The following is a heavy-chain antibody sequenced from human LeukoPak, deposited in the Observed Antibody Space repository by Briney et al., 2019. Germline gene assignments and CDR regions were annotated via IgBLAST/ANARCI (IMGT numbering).Heavy chain of an antibody. Sequence: SETLSLTCTVSGGSITGYYWSWIRQPPGKGLEWIGYVFYSGGTLYNPPVNSRDSISVDTSKTQFSLKLTSVTAADTAVYYCARHITVTYDAFDLWGRGTMVTVSS. V-gene: IGHV4-59*08. D-gene: IGHD6-19*01. CDR1: GGSITGYY. CDR3: ARHITVTYDAFDL. J-gene: IGHJ3*01. CDR2: VFYSGGT.